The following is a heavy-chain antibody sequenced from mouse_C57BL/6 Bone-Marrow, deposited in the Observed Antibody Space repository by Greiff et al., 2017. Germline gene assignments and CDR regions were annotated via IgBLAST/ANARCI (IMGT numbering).Heavy chain of an antibody. CDR1: GYNIKDYY. V-gene: IGHV14-2*01. CDR2: IDPEDGET. CDR3: AYYYDSSNWFAY. Sequence: VQLQQSGAELVKPGASVKLSCTASGYNIKDYYMHWVKQRTEQGLEWIGRIDPEDGETKYAPKFQGKATLTADTSSNTAYLQLSSLTSEDTAVYYCAYYYDSSNWFAYWGQGTLVTVSA. D-gene: IGHD1-1*01. J-gene: IGHJ3*01.